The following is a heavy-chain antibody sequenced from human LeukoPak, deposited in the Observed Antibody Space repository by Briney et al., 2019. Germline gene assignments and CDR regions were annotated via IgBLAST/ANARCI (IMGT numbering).Heavy chain of an antibody. V-gene: IGHV1-58*01. D-gene: IGHD2-15*01. CDR1: GFTFTSSA. CDR2: IVVGSGNT. Sequence: SVKLSCKASGFTFTSSAVQWVRQARGQRLEWIGWIVVGSGNTNYAQKLQERVTITRDMSTSTAYMELSSLRSEDTAVYYCAADDCSGGSCYSVYYYYYGMDVWGQGTTVTVSS. J-gene: IGHJ6*02. CDR3: AADDCSGGSCYSVYYYYYGMDV.